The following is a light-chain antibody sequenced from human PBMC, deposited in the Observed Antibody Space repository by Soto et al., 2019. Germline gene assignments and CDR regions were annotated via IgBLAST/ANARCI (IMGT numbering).Light chain of an antibody. Sequence: QSVLTQPRSVSGSPGQSVTVSCTGTSSDVGGHDYVSWYQHHPGKAPKLIIYDVTKRPSGVPDRFSGSKSGNTASLTISGLQDEDEADYHCCSYEEKYFYLFGRGTKVTV. V-gene: IGLV2-11*01. CDR3: CSYEEKYFYL. CDR1: SSDVGGHDY. J-gene: IGLJ1*01. CDR2: DVT.